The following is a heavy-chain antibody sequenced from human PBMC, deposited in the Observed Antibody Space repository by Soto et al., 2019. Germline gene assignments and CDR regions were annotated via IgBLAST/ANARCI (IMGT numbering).Heavy chain of an antibody. CDR2: VDHRGST. CDR1: GESFSRYY. V-gene: IGHV4-34*01. J-gene: IGHJ6*02. CDR3: ARYEYGNSLYGVDV. Sequence: PSETQGRTWVVSGESFSRYYWSWIRQTPGMGLEWIGEVDHRGSTTYNPSLKNRASISIDSSKNLFSLELTSVTAADTALYFCARYEYGNSLYGVDVWGQVTRVTGSS. D-gene: IGHD1-7*01.